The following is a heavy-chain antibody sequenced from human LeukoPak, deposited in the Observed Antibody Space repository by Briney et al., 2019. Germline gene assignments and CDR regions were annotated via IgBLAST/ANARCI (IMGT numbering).Heavy chain of an antibody. CDR3: AKDFSVTIFGVVIS. D-gene: IGHD3-3*01. V-gene: IGHV3-23*01. CDR2: ISGSGGST. Sequence: GGSLRLSCAASGFTFSSYAMSWVRQAPGKGLEWVSAISGSGGSTYYADSVKGRFTIFRDNSKNTLYLQMNSLRAEDTAVYYCAKDFSVTIFGVVISWGQGTLVTVSS. J-gene: IGHJ5*02. CDR1: GFTFSSYA.